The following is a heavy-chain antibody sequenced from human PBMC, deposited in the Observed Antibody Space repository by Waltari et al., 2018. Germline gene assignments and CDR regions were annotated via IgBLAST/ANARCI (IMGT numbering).Heavy chain of an antibody. CDR2: IGDSGYLT. Sequence: EVQLLESGGGLVQPGGSLRLSCAASGFTFRRYVLCWVRQAPGKGVGWGAAIGDSGYLTKYGGAGTGRFTISRDISKNTLFLQMNSLRAEDTGIYYCAKGQWLDPVHYYYGMDVWGQGTTVTVSS. J-gene: IGHJ6*02. V-gene: IGHV3-23*01. CDR1: GFTFRRYV. D-gene: IGHD6-19*01. CDR3: AKGQWLDPVHYYYGMDV.